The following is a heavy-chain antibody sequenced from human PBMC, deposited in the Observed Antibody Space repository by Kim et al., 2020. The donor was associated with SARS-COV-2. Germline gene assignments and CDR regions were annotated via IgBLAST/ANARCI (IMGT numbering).Heavy chain of an antibody. CDR2: ISSNSGHT. V-gene: IGHV1-18*01. CDR3: APYYDSNSYRGQWD. J-gene: IGHJ4*01. Sequence: ASVKVSCKASGYSFSNYGLVWARQAPGQGLEWMGWISSNSGHTKYAQNVQGRVTLTTDTSTNTGYMELSSLRSDDTAVYYCAPYYDSNSYRGQWDWGQGTPVTRSS. D-gene: IGHD3-22*01. CDR1: GYSFSNYG.